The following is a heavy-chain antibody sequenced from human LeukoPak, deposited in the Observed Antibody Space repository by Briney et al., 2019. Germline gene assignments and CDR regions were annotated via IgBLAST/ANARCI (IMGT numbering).Heavy chain of an antibody. CDR1: GDSISSYY. CDR3: ARDRQATTAYDAFDI. CDR2: IYYSGST. D-gene: IGHD4-17*01. Sequence: PSETLSLTCTVSGDSISSYYWSWIRQPPGKGLEWIGYIYYSGSTKYNPSLKSRVTISVDTSKNQFSLKLSSVTAADTAAYYCARDRQATTAYDAFDIWGRGTMVTVSS. V-gene: IGHV4-59*01. J-gene: IGHJ3*02.